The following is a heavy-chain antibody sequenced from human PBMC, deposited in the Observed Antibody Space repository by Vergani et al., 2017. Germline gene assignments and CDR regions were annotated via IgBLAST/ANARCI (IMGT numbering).Heavy chain of an antibody. Sequence: EVQLVESGGGLVQPGGSLRLSCAASGFTVSSNYMSWVRQAPGKGLEWVSVIYSGGSTYYADSVKSRFTISRHNSKNTLYLQMNSLRAEDTAVYYCARLYSSSWFDYYYYGMDVWGQGTTVTVSS. CDR1: GFTVSSNY. J-gene: IGHJ6*02. CDR3: ARLYSSSWFDYYYYGMDV. V-gene: IGHV3-53*04. CDR2: IYSGGST. D-gene: IGHD6-13*01.